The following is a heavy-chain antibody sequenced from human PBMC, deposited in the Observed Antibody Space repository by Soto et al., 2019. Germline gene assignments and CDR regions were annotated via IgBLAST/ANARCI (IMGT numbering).Heavy chain of an antibody. CDR1: GGTFSTYA. Sequence: SVKVSCKASGGTFSTYAIDWVRQAPGQGLEWMGGIIPLFGTAKYAQNFQGRVTITADESTNTAYMELRSLRSQDTAVYYCARGVHYDSSGYYYFYWGQGTLVTVSS. V-gene: IGHV1-69*13. D-gene: IGHD3-22*01. CDR2: IIPLFGTA. J-gene: IGHJ4*02. CDR3: ARGVHYDSSGYYYFY.